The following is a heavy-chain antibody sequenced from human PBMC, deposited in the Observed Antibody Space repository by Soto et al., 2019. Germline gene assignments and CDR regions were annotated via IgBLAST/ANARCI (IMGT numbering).Heavy chain of an antibody. D-gene: IGHD6-19*01. Sequence: QVQLHQSGPRLLKTSQTLSLTCAISGDSVSSSSDAWNWIRQSPSRGLEWLGRTYYRSKWNNDYALSVRGRITISSDTSKNQVSLQLNSVVPGDTAVYYCARGSSGWTYWYFELWGRGTLITVYS. CDR2: TYYRSKWNN. CDR3: ARGSSGWTYWYFEL. V-gene: IGHV6-1*01. J-gene: IGHJ2*01. CDR1: GDSVSSSSDA.